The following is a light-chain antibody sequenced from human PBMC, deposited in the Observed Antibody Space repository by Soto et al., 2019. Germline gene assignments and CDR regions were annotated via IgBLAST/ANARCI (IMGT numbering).Light chain of an antibody. CDR1: QRVFSSSNNRNY. V-gene: IGKV4-1*01. CDR3: QQYYSSPT. Sequence: DIVMTQSPDSLPVSLGERATINCKSSQRVFSSSNNRNYIAWYQQKPGQPPKLLIYWTSTRESGVPDRFRGSGSGTDFTLTISSLQAEDVAVYYCQQYYSSPTFGQGTRLEIK. CDR2: WTS. J-gene: IGKJ5*01.